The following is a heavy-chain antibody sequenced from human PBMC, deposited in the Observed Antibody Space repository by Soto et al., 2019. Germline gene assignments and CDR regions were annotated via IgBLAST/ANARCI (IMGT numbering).Heavy chain of an antibody. CDR3: ARQENSSGGYYYYYGMDV. CDR2: IYYSGNT. J-gene: IGHJ6*02. D-gene: IGHD6-19*01. V-gene: IGHV4-59*08. CDR1: GGSISSYY. Sequence: PSETLSLTCTVSGGSISSYYWSWVRQPPGKGLEWIGYIYYSGNTKYNPSLKSRVTISVDTPKNQFSLKLSSVTAADTAVYYCARQENSSGGYYYYYGMDVWGQGTTVTVSS.